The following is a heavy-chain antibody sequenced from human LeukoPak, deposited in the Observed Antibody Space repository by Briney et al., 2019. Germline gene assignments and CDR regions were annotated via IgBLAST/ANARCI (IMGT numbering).Heavy chain of an antibody. J-gene: IGHJ3*02. CDR2: ISSSGSTI. CDR3: AREGYSYGFDAFDI. V-gene: IGHV3-11*01. Sequence: SGGSLRLSCAASGFTFSDCYMSWIRQAPGKGLEWVSYISSSGSTIYYADSVKGRFTISRDNAKNSLYLQMNSLRAEDTAVYYCAREGYSYGFDAFDIWGQGTMVTVSS. D-gene: IGHD5-18*01. CDR1: GFTFSDCY.